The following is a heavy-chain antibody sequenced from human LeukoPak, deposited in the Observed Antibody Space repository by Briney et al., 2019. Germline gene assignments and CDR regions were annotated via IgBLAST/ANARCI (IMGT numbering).Heavy chain of an antibody. CDR3: ARGTGTTYDDAFDI. D-gene: IGHD1-1*01. J-gene: IGHJ3*02. CDR1: GFTFSSYD. V-gene: IGHV3-13*01. CDR2: IGTAGDT. Sequence: PGGSLRLSCAASGFTFSSYDMHWVRQATGKGLEWVSAIGTAGDTYHPGSVKGRFTISRENAKNSLYLQMNSLRAGDTAVYYCARGTGTTYDDAFDIWGQGTMVTVSS.